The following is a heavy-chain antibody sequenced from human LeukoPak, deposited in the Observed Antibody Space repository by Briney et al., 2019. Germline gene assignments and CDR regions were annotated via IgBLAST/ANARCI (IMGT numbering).Heavy chain of an antibody. CDR2: VGGSGAAT. CDR1: GFTVSSNY. CDR3: ANRIVGARHFDY. D-gene: IGHD1-26*01. V-gene: IGHV3-23*01. J-gene: IGHJ4*02. Sequence: GGSLRLSCAASGFTVSSNYMSWVRQAPGKGLEWVSSVGGSGAATYYADSVKGRFTISRDNSKNTLYLLMTSLRAEDTAVYYCANRIVGARHFDYWGQGTLVTVSS.